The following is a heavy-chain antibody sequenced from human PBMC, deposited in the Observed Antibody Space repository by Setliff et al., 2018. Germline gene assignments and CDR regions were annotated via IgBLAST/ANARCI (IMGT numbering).Heavy chain of an antibody. Sequence: SETLSLTCTVSGGSISSGIYYWSWIRQPAGKGLEWIGHIYTSGSTNYNPPLKSRVTISVDTSKNQFSLRLSSVTAADTAVYYCARAGPYYDFWSGYYRTMDVWGKGTTVTVS. V-gene: IGHV4-61*09. D-gene: IGHD3-3*01. CDR1: GGSISSGIYY. J-gene: IGHJ6*03. CDR3: ARAGPYYDFWSGYYRTMDV. CDR2: IYTSGST.